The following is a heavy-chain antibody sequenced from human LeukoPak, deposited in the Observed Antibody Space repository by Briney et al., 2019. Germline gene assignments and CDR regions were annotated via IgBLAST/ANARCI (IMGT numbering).Heavy chain of an antibody. CDR2: IIPILGIA. J-gene: IGHJ5*02. CDR3: ARGSMTTVVTENWFDP. Sequence: SVKVSCKASGGTFSSYAISWVRQAPGQGLEWMGRIIPILGIANYAQKFQGRVTITADKSTSTAYMELSSLRSEDTAVYYCARGSMTTVVTENWFDPWGQGTLVTVSS. V-gene: IGHV1-69*04. D-gene: IGHD4-23*01. CDR1: GGTFSSYA.